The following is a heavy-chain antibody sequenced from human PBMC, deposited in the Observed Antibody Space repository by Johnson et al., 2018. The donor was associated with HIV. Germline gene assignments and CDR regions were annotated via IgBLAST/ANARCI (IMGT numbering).Heavy chain of an antibody. CDR1: GFTFSDVW. J-gene: IGHJ3*02. D-gene: IGHD2-15*01. CDR3: TTGDCSGGSCHAFDI. V-gene: IGHV3-15*01. Sequence: VQLVESGGGSVKPGDSLRLSCAASGFTFSDVWMTWVRQAPGRGLEWLGRIKTKTEGGTTDDAAPVKGRLTIERDNSINTVYLKMNSLKSEDMAVYYCTTGDCSGGSCHAFDIWGQGTMVTVSS. CDR2: IKTKTEGGTT.